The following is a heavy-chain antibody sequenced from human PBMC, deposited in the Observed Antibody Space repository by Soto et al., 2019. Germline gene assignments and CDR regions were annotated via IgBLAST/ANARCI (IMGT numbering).Heavy chain of an antibody. CDR3: ARHGAGYSSSWYHYYYGMDV. CDR2: IYPGDSDT. V-gene: IGHV5-51*01. J-gene: IGHJ6*02. Sequence: SLKISCKGSGYSFTSYWIGWVRQMPGKGLEWMGIIYPGDSDTRYSPSFQGQVTISADKSISTAYLQWSSLKASDTAMYYCARHGAGYSSSWYHYYYGMDVWGQGTTVTVSS. CDR1: GYSFTSYW. D-gene: IGHD6-13*01.